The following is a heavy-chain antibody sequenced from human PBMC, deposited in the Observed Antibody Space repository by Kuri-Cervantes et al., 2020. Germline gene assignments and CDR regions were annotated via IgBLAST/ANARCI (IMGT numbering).Heavy chain of an antibody. Sequence: GESLKISCAASGFTFSSYGMHWVRQAPGKGLEWVAVIWYDGSNKYYADSVKGRFTISRDNSKNTLYLQMNSLRAEDTAVYYCARESYSYALFDYWGQGTLVTGSS. CDR3: ARESYSYALFDY. V-gene: IGHV3-33*01. D-gene: IGHD5-18*01. CDR1: GFTFSSYG. J-gene: IGHJ4*02. CDR2: IWYDGSNK.